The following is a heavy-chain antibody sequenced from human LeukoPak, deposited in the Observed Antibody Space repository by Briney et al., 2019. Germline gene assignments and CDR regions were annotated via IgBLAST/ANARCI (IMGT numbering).Heavy chain of an antibody. Sequence: SEALSLTCALSGDSVSSNSAAWNWVRQSPSRGLEWLGRIYLRSKWYNDYAVSVESRITIKTDTSKYLFSLQLNSSTTEDTATYYCARGPFTIFGGEFDYWGQGTLVTVSS. J-gene: IGHJ4*02. D-gene: IGHD3-3*01. CDR2: IYLRSKWYN. CDR3: ARGPFTIFGGEFDY. CDR1: GDSVSSNSAA. V-gene: IGHV6-1*01.